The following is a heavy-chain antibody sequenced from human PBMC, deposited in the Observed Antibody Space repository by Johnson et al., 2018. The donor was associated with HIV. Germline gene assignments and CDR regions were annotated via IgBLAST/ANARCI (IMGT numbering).Heavy chain of an antibody. CDR2: ISGSGGST. CDR3: AKDGGRLRTDAFDI. CDR1: GFTVSSNY. Sequence: VQLVESGGGLIQPGGSLRLSCAASGFTVSSNYMSWVRQAPGKGLEWVSVISGSGGSTYYADSVKGRFTISRDNSKNTLYLQMNSLRAEDTAVYYCAKDGGRLRTDAFDIWGQGTMVAVSS. V-gene: IGHV3-23*04. J-gene: IGHJ3*02. D-gene: IGHD2-15*01.